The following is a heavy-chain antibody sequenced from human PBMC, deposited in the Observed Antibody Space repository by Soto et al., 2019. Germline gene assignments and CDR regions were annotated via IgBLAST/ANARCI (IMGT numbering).Heavy chain of an antibody. J-gene: IGHJ4*02. CDR1: GFTFDDYA. D-gene: IGHD2-15*01. Sequence: EVHLVESGGGLVQPGRSLRLSCAASGFTFDDYAMHWVRRVPGKGLEWVSSISWNSNIIGYADSVEGRFTISRDNAKNSLYLQLNSLRPEDTAFYYCAKGGPDAFCSGGRRYFDYWGQGILVTVSS. V-gene: IGHV3-9*01. CDR2: ISWNSNII. CDR3: AKGGPDAFCSGGRRYFDY.